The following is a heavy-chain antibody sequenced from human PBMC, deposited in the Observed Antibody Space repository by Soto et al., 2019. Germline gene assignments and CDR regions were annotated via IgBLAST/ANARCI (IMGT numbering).Heavy chain of an antibody. CDR1: GGSFSSSSHY. CDR2: IYYDGRT. CDR3: ARGSHTNWPAY. D-gene: IGHD2-8*01. J-gene: IGHJ4*01. Sequence: PSETLSLTCTVSGGSFSSSSHYWVWIRQPPGKGLEWVGSIYYDGRTYYNASLKSRVTISVDTSKNQFSLKVNSVTVADTAVYYCARGSHTNWPAYWGHGTQVTVSS. V-gene: IGHV4-39*01.